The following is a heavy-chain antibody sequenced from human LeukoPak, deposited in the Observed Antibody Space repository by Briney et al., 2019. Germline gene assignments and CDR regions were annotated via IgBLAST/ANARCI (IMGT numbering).Heavy chain of an antibody. V-gene: IGHV5-51*01. J-gene: IGHJ5*02. CDR3: ARRSIAAAGTWNWFDP. Sequence: GESLKISRKGSGYSFTSYWIGWVRQMPGKGLEWMGISYPGDSDTRYSPSFQGQVTISADKSISTAYLQWSSLKASDTAMYYCARRSIAAAGTWNWFDPWGQGTLVTVS. CDR2: SYPGDSDT. D-gene: IGHD6-13*01. CDR1: GYSFTSYW.